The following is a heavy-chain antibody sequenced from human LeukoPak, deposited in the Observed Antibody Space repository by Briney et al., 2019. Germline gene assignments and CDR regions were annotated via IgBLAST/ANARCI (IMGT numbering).Heavy chain of an antibody. CDR2: ISYDGSNK. D-gene: IGHD5-12*01. J-gene: IGHJ4*02. CDR1: GFTFSSYA. V-gene: IGHV3-30*04. Sequence: PGGSLRLSCAASGFTFSSYAMHWVRQAPGKGLEWVAVISYDGSNKYYADSVKGRFTISRDNSKNTLYLQMNSLRAEDRAVYYCAREDNFVATIKGYFDFWGQGTLVTVSS. CDR3: AREDNFVATIKGYFDF.